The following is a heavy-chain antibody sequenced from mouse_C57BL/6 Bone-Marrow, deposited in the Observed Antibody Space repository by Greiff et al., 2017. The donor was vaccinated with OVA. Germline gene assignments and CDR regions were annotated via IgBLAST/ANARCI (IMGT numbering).Heavy chain of an antibody. CDR3: ARGGYDYGYYYAMDY. J-gene: IGHJ4*01. CDR1: GYTFTSYW. Sequence: QVQLQQPGAELVKPGASVKMSCKASGYTFTSYWITWVKQRPGQGLEWIGDIYPGSGSTNYTEKFKSKATLTVDTSSSTAYMQLSSLTSEDSAVYYCARGGYDYGYYYAMDYWGQGTSVTVSS. CDR2: IYPGSGST. V-gene: IGHV1-55*01. D-gene: IGHD2-4*01.